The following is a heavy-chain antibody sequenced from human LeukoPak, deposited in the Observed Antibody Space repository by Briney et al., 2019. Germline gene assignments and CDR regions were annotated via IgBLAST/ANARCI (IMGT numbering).Heavy chain of an antibody. Sequence: PGGSLRLSCAASGFTFSTYAMTWVRQAPGKGLEWVSGISTSGDRTYYADSVKGRFTISRDNSKNTLYLQMNSLRAEDTAVYYCARDLEDWFDPWGRGTLVTVSS. CDR1: GFTFSTYA. CDR3: ARDLEDWFDP. D-gene: IGHD1-1*01. J-gene: IGHJ5*02. CDR2: ISTSGDRT. V-gene: IGHV3-23*01.